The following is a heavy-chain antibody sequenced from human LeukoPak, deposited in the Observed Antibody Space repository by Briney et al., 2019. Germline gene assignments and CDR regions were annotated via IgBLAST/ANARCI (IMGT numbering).Heavy chain of an antibody. CDR1: GGSFSGYY. CDR2: IKHRGST. J-gene: IGHJ4*02. CDR3: ARGSGWYGSGVGY. D-gene: IGHD6-19*01. V-gene: IGHV4-34*01. Sequence: SETLSLTCAVYGGSFSGYYWSWIRQPPGKGLEWIGEIKHRGSTNYNPSLKSRVTISVDTSKNQFSLKMSSVTAADTAVYYCARGSGWYGSGVGYWGQGTLVTVSS.